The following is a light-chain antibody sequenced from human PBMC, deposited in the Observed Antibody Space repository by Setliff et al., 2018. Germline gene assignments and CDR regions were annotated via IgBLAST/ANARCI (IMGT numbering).Light chain of an antibody. J-gene: IGLJ1*01. CDR1: SSDIGIYNY. Sequence: QSALTQPASVSGSPGQTITISCTGTSSDIGIYNYVSWYQQYPDKAPKLLIYDVINRPSGVSDRFSGSKSGNMASLTISGLQAADEADYYCSSYTSSSTVVFGTGTKVTVL. CDR2: DVI. CDR3: SSYTSSSTVV. V-gene: IGLV2-14*01.